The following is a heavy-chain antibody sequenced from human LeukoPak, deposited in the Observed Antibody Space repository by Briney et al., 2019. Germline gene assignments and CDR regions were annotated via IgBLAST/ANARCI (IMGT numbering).Heavy chain of an antibody. CDR2: IYSGGST. D-gene: IGHD3-16*01. J-gene: IGHJ6*02. CDR3: ARGTVWRLGSYGLDV. CDR1: GFTVSSKY. V-gene: IGHV3-53*01. Sequence: GGSLRLSCVASGFTVSSKYMSWVRQAPGKGLEWVSVIYSGGSTYYGESVKGRFTISRDNSKNTVYLQMNALRAEDSAVYYCARGTVWRLGSYGLDVWGQGTTVTVSS.